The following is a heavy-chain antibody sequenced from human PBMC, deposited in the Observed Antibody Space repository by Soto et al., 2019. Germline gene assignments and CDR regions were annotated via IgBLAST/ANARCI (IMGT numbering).Heavy chain of an antibody. D-gene: IGHD6-13*01. V-gene: IGHV1-69*13. Sequence: SVKVSCKASGGSFSSYAISWVRQAPGQGLEWMEGIIPIVGTGNYAQNFQGRVTITADESTSTAYMELSSLRSEDTAMYYCARDLRAAGRPGMDVWGQGTTVTVSS. CDR1: GGSFSSYA. CDR2: IIPIVGTG. J-gene: IGHJ6*02. CDR3: ARDLRAAGRPGMDV.